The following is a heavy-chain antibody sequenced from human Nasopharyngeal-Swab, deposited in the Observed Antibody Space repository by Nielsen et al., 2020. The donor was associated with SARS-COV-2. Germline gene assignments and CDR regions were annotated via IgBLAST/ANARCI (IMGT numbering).Heavy chain of an antibody. CDR3: ARGGIAAAADYYYGMDV. Sequence: GGSLRLSCAASGFTFSSYGMHWVRQAPGKGLEWVAVISYDGSNKYYADSVKGRFTISRDNSKNTLYLQMNSLRAEDTAVYYCARGGIAAAADYYYGMDVWGQGTTVTVSS. J-gene: IGHJ6*02. V-gene: IGHV3-30*03. CDR2: ISYDGSNK. CDR1: GFTFSSYG. D-gene: IGHD6-13*01.